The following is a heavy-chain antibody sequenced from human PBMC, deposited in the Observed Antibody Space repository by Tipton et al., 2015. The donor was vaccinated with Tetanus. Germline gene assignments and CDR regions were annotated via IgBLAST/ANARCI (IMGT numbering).Heavy chain of an antibody. CDR3: ARDRGGEGDY. CDR1: GGSISSYY. D-gene: IGHD4-17*01. Sequence: TLSLTCTVSGGSISSYYWSWIRQPPGKELEWIGYIYYSGSTNYNPSLKSRVTISVDTSKNQFSLKLSSVTAADTAVYYCARDRGGEGDYWGQGTLVTVSS. J-gene: IGHJ4*02. CDR2: IYYSGST. V-gene: IGHV4-59*01.